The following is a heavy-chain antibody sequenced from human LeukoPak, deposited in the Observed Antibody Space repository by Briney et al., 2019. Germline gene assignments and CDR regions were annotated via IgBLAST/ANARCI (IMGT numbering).Heavy chain of an antibody. Sequence: SETLSLTCTVSGGSISSYYWSWIRQPPGKGLEWIGYIYYSGSTNYNPSLKSRVTISVDTSKNQFSLKLSSVTAADTAVYYCAREAYYDSGSYPYFDYWGQGTLVTVSS. CDR2: IYYSGST. CDR1: GGSISSYY. V-gene: IGHV4-59*01. D-gene: IGHD3-10*01. J-gene: IGHJ4*02. CDR3: AREAYYDSGSYPYFDY.